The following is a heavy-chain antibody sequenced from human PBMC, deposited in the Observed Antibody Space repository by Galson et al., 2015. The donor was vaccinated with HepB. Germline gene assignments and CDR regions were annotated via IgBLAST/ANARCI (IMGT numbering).Heavy chain of an antibody. D-gene: IGHD2-15*01. V-gene: IGHV3-30-3*01. CDR3: ARGGVVVVAATLDY. CDR1: GFTLSSYA. Sequence: SLRLSCAASGFTLSSYAMHWVRQAPGKGLEWVAVISYDGSNKYYADSVKGRFTISRDNSKNTLYLQMNSLRAEDTAVYYCARGGVVVVAATLDYWGQGTLVTVSS. J-gene: IGHJ4*02. CDR2: ISYDGSNK.